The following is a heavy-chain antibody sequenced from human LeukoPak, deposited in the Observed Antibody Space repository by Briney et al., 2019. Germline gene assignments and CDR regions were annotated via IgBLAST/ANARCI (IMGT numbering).Heavy chain of an antibody. J-gene: IGHJ4*02. CDR1: GFIFSSYW. V-gene: IGHV3-7*05. Sequence: GGSLRLSCAASGFIFSSYWMSWVRQAPGKGLEWVANIKQDGSEKYYVDSVKGRFTISGDNAKNSLYLQMNSLRAEDTAVYYCAREAAAAHPDYWGQGTLVVVSA. D-gene: IGHD6-13*01. CDR3: AREAAAAHPDY. CDR2: IKQDGSEK.